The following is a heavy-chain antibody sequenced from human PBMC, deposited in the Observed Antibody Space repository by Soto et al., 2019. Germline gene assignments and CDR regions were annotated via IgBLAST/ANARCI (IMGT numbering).Heavy chain of an antibody. Sequence: ASVKVSCKASGYTFTSYAMHWVRQAPGQRLEWMGWINAGNGNTKYSQKFQGRVTITRDTSASTAYMELSSLRSEDTAVYYCASSYGNYALVDYYYGMDVWGQGTTVTVSS. CDR2: INAGNGNT. CDR1: GYTFTSYA. D-gene: IGHD4-17*01. J-gene: IGHJ6*02. V-gene: IGHV1-3*01. CDR3: ASSYGNYALVDYYYGMDV.